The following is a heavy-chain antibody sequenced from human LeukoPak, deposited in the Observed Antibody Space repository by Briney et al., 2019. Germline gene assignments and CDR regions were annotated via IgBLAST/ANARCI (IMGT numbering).Heavy chain of an antibody. V-gene: IGHV3-7*01. J-gene: IGHJ4*02. CDR1: GFTFSTYW. CDR2: IKQDGSEK. CDR3: ARGVQYYDFLTGYYPALSYFDH. D-gene: IGHD3-9*01. Sequence: GGSLRLSCEASGFTFSTYWMTWVRQAPGKGLEWVANIKQDGSEKSVVDSVEGRFTISRDNAKNSLYLQMNSLRAEDSAVYYCARGVQYYDFLTGYYPALSYFDHWGQGALVTVSS.